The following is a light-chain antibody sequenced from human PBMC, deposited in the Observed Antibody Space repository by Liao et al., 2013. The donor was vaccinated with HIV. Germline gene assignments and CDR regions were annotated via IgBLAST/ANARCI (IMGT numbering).Light chain of an antibody. CDR2: KDS. V-gene: IGLV3-25*03. CDR3: QSADSSGTCPV. J-gene: IGLJ3*02. Sequence: SYELTQPPSVSVAPGKTARITCGGNNIGIKSVHWYQQKPGQAPVLLIYKDSERPSGIPERFSGSSSGTTVTLTISGVQAEDEADYYCQSADSSGTCPVFGGGTKLTVL. CDR1: NIGIKS.